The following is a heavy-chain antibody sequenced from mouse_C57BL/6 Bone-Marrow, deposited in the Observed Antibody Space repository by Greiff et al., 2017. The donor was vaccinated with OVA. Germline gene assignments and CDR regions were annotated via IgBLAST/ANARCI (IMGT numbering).Heavy chain of an antibody. J-gene: IGHJ4*01. Sequence: VQLQQSGAELVRPGASVKLSCTASGFNIKDDYMHWVKQRPEQGLEWIGWIDPENGDTEYASKFQGKATITADTSSNTAYLQLSSLTSEDTAVYYCTCPGEPHAMDYWGQGTSVTVSS. V-gene: IGHV14-4*01. CDR1: GFNIKDDY. D-gene: IGHD4-1*01. CDR3: TCPGEPHAMDY. CDR2: IDPENGDT.